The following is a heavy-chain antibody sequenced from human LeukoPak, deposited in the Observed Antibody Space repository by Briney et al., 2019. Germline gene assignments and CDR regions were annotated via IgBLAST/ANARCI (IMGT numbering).Heavy chain of an antibody. J-gene: IGHJ4*02. CDR2: ISGRGGST. Sequence: GGSLRLSCEASGFTFSSYVMSWVRQTPGKGLEWVSAISGRGGSTYYGDAVKGRFTISRDNSKNTLYLQVNSLRAEDTAVYYCAKEGIEADSSGYYYNHFDYWGQGTLVTVSS. D-gene: IGHD3-22*01. V-gene: IGHV3-23*01. CDR3: AKEGIEADSSGYYYNHFDY. CDR1: GFTFSSYV.